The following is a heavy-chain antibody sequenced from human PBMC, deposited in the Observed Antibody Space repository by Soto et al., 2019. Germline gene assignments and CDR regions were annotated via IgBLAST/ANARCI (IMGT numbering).Heavy chain of an antibody. V-gene: IGHV4-31*03. J-gene: IGHJ6*02. Sequence: QVQLQESGPGLVKPSQTLSLTCTVSGGSISSGGYYWSWIRQHPGKGLEWIGYIYYSGSTYYNPSLKSRVTISVDTSKNQFSLKLSSVTAADTAVYYCARDMGRYCTNGVCLKAQLNGMDVWGQGTTVTVSS. CDR3: ARDMGRYCTNGVCLKAQLNGMDV. CDR1: GGSISSGGYY. CDR2: IYYSGST. D-gene: IGHD2-8*01.